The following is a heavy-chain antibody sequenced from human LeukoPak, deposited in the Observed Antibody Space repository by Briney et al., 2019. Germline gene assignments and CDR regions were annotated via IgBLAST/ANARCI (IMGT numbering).Heavy chain of an antibody. CDR2: KYYSGIT. CDR3: ARGRSYGFDFDS. D-gene: IGHD5-18*01. V-gene: IGHV4-61*01. CDR1: GVSINTCCYY. Sequence: SETLSLTCDVSGVSINTCCYYWTWIRQPPGRGLEWIGYKYYSGITRYNSSLRSRLPISLDTSKNQFSLRLTSVTAADTAVYYCARGRSYGFDFDSWGPGTLVIVSS. J-gene: IGHJ4*02.